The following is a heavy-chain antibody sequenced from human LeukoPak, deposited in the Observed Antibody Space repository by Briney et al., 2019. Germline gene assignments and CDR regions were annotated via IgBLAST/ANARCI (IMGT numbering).Heavy chain of an antibody. J-gene: IGHJ4*02. CDR2: IYYSGNT. V-gene: IGHV4-59*08. CDR3: ATYYDSSGFYFDN. Sequence: SETLSLTCTVSGGSIRRYYWSWIRQPPGKGLEWIGYIYYSGNTDYNPSLKSRVTISVDTSKNQFSLKLSSVTAADTAVYYCATYYDSSGFYFDNWGQGTLVTVSS. CDR1: GGSIRRYY. D-gene: IGHD3-22*01.